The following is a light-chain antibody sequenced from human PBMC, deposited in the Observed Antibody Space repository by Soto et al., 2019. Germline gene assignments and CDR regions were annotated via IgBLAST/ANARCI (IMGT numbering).Light chain of an antibody. CDR1: QGISNY. CDR3: HKYNSAPFT. Sequence: DIQMTQSPSSLSASVGDRVTITCRASQGISNYLAWYQQKPGKVPKLLIYAASTLQSGVRSRFSGSGSGTDFTLTISSLQPEDVATYYCHKYNSAPFTFGPGTKVDIK. CDR2: AAS. J-gene: IGKJ3*01. V-gene: IGKV1-27*01.